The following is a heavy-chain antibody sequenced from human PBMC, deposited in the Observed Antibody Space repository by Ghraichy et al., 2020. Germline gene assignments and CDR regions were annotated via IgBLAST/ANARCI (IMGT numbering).Heavy chain of an antibody. V-gene: IGHV3-23*01. CDR3: ATKPRASGWFDP. Sequence: GGSLRLSCAASGFTFSNYAMNWVRQAPGKGLEWVSTISGSGGSTYNADSVKGRFTISRDNSKNTLYLQMNSLRAEDTAVYYCATKPRASGWFDPWGQGTLVTVSS. CDR2: ISGSGGST. CDR1: GFTFSNYA. D-gene: IGHD1-14*01. J-gene: IGHJ5*02.